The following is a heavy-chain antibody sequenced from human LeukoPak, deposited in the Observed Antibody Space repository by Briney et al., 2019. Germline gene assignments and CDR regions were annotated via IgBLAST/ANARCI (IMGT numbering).Heavy chain of an antibody. J-gene: IGHJ4*02. V-gene: IGHV3-11*01. CDR3: ARDLHFRADY. Sequence: NPGGSLRLSCAASGFTFSDYYRSWIRQAPGKGLECVSYISSSGSTIYYEDSVKGRFTISRDKAQHSLYLQMNSLRAEDTAVYYCARDLHFRADYWGQGTLVTVSS. D-gene: IGHD3-3*02. CDR2: ISSSGSTI. CDR1: GFTFSDYY.